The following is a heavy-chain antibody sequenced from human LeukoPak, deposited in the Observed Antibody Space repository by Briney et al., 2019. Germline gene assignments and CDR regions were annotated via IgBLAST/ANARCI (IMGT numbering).Heavy chain of an antibody. CDR2: IFHSGST. CDR3: ARDRQATTAYDAFDI. D-gene: IGHD4-17*01. Sequence: PSETLSLTCTVSGGSITSYYWSWVRQPPGKGLEWIGYIFHSGSTKYNPSLKSRVTISVDMSKNQFSLRVNSVTAADTAVYYCARDRQATTAYDAFDIWGRGTMVTVSS. J-gene: IGHJ3*02. CDR1: GGSITSYY. V-gene: IGHV4-59*01.